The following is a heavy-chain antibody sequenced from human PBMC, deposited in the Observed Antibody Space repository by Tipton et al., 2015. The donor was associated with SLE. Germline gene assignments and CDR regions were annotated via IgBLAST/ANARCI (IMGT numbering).Heavy chain of an antibody. CDR1: GDSISNPDYY. J-gene: IGHJ4*02. V-gene: IGHV4-39*02. Sequence: TLSLPCTVSGDSISNPDYYWGWIRQSPGEGLQGIATVYYNGATQYNPSLKRRVAISVGTSTNQVYLRLNSVTATDTAIYYCAREELSRVVWGTAGAYWGQGVLVTVSS. D-gene: IGHD3-10*01. CDR2: VYYNGAT. CDR3: AREELSRVVWGTAGAY.